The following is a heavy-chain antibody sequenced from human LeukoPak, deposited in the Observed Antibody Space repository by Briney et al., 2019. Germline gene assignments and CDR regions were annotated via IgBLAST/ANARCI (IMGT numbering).Heavy chain of an antibody. CDR3: ARERSSLDDAFDI. V-gene: IGHV1-8*01. D-gene: IGHD5-24*01. J-gene: IGHJ3*02. CDR2: MNPNSGNT. Sequence: ASVKVYCKASGYTFTSYDINWVRQATGQGLEWMGWMNPNSGNTGYAQKFQGRVTMTRNTSISTAYMELSSLRSEDTAVYYCARERSSLDDAFDIWGQGTMVTVSS. CDR1: GYTFTSYD.